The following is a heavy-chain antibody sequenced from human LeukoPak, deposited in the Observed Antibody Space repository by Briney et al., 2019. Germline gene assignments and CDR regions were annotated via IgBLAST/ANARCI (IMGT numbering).Heavy chain of an antibody. V-gene: IGHV1-18*01. J-gene: IGHJ5*02. D-gene: IGHD3-22*01. CDR1: GYTFTSYG. Sequence: GASVKVSCKASGYTFTSYGISWVRQAPGQGLEWMGWISAYNGNTNYAQKLQGRVTMTTDTSTSTAYMELRSLRSDDTAVYYCARDYQGSSGQTWFDPWGQGTLVTVSS. CDR3: ARDYQGSSGQTWFDP. CDR2: ISAYNGNT.